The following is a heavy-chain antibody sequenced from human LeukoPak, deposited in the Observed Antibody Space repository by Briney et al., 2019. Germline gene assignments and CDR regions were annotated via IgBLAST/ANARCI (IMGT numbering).Heavy chain of an antibody. CDR3: ARGRQEVSMIVVVMTAVSYYLDV. Sequence: SETLSLTCAVYGGSFSGYYRTWIRQSPGKGLEWIGEINPSGRTSYNPSLKSRLTISLDASKNQFSLNLRSLTAADTAVYYCARGRQEVSMIVVVMTAVSYYLDVWGKGTTVTVS. V-gene: IGHV4-34*01. J-gene: IGHJ6*03. CDR2: INPSGRT. CDR1: GGSFSGYY. D-gene: IGHD3-22*01.